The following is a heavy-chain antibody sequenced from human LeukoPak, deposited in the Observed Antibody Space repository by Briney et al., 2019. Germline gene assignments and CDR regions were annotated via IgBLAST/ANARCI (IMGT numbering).Heavy chain of an antibody. V-gene: IGHV1-2*02. CDR1: GYTFTGYY. CDR2: INPNSGGT. CDR3: ARGVPIVVVVAATVFDP. Sequence: ASVTVSCKASGYTFTGYYMHWVRQAPGQGLEWMGWINPNSGGTNYAQKFQGRVTMTRDTSISTAYMELSRLRSDDTAVYYCARGVPIVVVVAATVFDPWGQGTLVTVSS. J-gene: IGHJ5*02. D-gene: IGHD2-15*01.